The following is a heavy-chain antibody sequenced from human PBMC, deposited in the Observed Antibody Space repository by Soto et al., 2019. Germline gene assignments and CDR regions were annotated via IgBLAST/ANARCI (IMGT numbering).Heavy chain of an antibody. CDR3: ATVDEGTTTDWFDP. CDR2: ISYDGSNE. V-gene: IGHV3-30*03. CDR1: GFTFGDYG. Sequence: QVQLVESGGGVVQPGRSLRLSCAASGFTFGDYGMHWVRQAPGKGLEWVALISYDGSNEYYADSVKGRFTISRDNSKNTLYLQMNSLRAEDTAVYYCATVDEGTTTDWFDPWGQGTLVTVSS. J-gene: IGHJ5*02. D-gene: IGHD1-26*01.